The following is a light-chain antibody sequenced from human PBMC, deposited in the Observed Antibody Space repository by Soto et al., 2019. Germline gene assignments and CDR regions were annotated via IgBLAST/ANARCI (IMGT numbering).Light chain of an antibody. CDR1: QSVSSY. V-gene: IGKV3-11*01. CDR2: DAS. Sequence: EIVLTQSPATLYLSPGERATLSCRASQSVSSYLAWYQQKPGQAPRLLIYDASNRATGIPARFSGSGSGTDFTLTISSLEPEDFEVYYCQQSSNWPLTFGGGTKVEIK. J-gene: IGKJ4*01. CDR3: QQSSNWPLT.